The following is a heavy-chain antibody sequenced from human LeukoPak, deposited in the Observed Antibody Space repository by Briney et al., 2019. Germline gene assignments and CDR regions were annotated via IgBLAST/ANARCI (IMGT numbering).Heavy chain of an antibody. CDR3: ARGSYYMDV. J-gene: IGHJ6*03. Sequence: GGSLRLSCAASGFTFSSYAMHWVRQAPGKGLEYVSAISSNGGSTYYANSVKGRFTISRDNSKNTLYLQMGSLRAEDMAVYYCARGSYYMDVWGKGTTVTISS. CDR2: ISSNGGST. CDR1: GFTFSSYA. V-gene: IGHV3-64*01.